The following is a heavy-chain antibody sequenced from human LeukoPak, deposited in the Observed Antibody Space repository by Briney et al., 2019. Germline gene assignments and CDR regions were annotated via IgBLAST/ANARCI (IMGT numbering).Heavy chain of an antibody. CDR2: IIPIFGTA. CDR1: GGTFSSYA. V-gene: IGHV1-69*13. Sequence: ASVKVSCKASGGTFSSYAISWVRQAPGQGREWMGGIIPIFGTANYAQKFQGRVTITADESTSTAYMELSSLRSEDTAVYYCARGSNYGEFRLDYWGQGTLVSVSS. D-gene: IGHD4-11*01. CDR3: ARGSNYGEFRLDY. J-gene: IGHJ4*02.